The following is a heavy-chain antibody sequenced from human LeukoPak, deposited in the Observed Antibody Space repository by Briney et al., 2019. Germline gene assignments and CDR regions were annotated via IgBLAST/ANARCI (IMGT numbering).Heavy chain of an antibody. J-gene: IGHJ4*02. CDR2: IKQDGSEK. CDR3: ARAYYDFWSGYYRGPPDY. D-gene: IGHD3-3*01. V-gene: IGHV3-7*04. Sequence: GGSLRLSCAASGFTFSSYWMSWVRQAPGKGLEWVANIKQDGSEKYYVDSVKGRFTISRDNAKNSLYLQMNSLRAEDTAVYYCARAYYDFWSGYYRGPPDYWGQGTLVTVSS. CDR1: GFTFSSYW.